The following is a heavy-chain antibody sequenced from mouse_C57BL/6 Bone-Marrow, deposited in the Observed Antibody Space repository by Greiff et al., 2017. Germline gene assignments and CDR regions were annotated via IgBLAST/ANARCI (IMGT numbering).Heavy chain of an antibody. CDR2: IDPSDSYT. CDR1: GYTFTSYW. Sequence: LQQPGTSVKLSCKASGYTFTSYWMHWVKQRPGQGLEWIGVIDPSDSYTNYNQKFKGKATLTVDTSSSTAYMQLSSLTSEDSAVYYCARDILPSYAMDYWGQGTSVTVSS. J-gene: IGHJ4*01. D-gene: IGHD1-1*01. V-gene: IGHV1-59*01. CDR3: ARDILPSYAMDY.